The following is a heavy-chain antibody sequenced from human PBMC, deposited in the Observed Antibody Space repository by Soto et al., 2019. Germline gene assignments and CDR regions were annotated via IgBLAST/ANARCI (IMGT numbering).Heavy chain of an antibody. CDR1: GGTSSNFV. V-gene: IGHV1-69*06. J-gene: IGHJ6*02. D-gene: IGHD3-3*01. CDR2: ILPMFGAV. CDR3: ARPKRSGYDRGDSYYHTMDV. Sequence: QVQLVQSGTEVKKSGSSVKVSCRASGGTSSNFVITWVRQVPGQGLEWLGGILPMFGAVKYAQKFQDRLIITAGRCTQTAAMDLGSLRSEDTAVYYCARPKRSGYDRGDSYYHTMDVWGHGTPVTVS.